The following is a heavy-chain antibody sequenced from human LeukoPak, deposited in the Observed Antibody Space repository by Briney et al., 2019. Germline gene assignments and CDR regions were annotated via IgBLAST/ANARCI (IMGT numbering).Heavy chain of an antibody. CDR3: ARPIRN. CDR1: GDSITSSSYY. J-gene: IGHJ4*02. V-gene: IGHV4-39*07. CDR2: MYYTGTI. Sequence: SETLSFTCTVSGDSITSSSYYWGWIRQPPGKGLEWIGTMYYTGTIYYNPSLKSRVTISVDTSKNQFSLSLSSVTAADTAVYYCARPIRNWGQGTLVIVSS.